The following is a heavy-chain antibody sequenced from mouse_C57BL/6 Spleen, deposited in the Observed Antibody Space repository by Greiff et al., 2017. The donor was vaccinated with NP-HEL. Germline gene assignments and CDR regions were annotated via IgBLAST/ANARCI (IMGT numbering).Heavy chain of an antibody. CDR1: GFTFSSYG. CDR2: ISSGGSYT. J-gene: IGHJ3*01. V-gene: IGHV5-6*01. CDR3: DSHVGGYFRSFAY. Sequence: EVKLMESGGDLVKPGGSLKLSCAASGFTFSSYGMSWVRQTPDKRLEWVATISSGGSYTYYPDSVKGRFTISRDNAKNNLYLQMSSLKSEDTAMYYCDSHVGGYFRSFAYWGQGTLVTVSA. D-gene: IGHD2-3*01.